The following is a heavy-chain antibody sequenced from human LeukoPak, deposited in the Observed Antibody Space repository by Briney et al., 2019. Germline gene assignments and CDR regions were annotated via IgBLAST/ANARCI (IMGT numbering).Heavy chain of an antibody. D-gene: IGHD3-22*01. CDR2: IYGGGST. Sequence: GGSLRLSCEASGFTVSSNYMSWVRQAPGKGLEWVSVIYGGGSTYYADSVKGRFTISRDTSKNTLYLQMNSLRAEDTAVYYCARDWYYYDSSGYSIVGAFDIWGQGTMVTVSS. V-gene: IGHV3-53*01. CDR1: GFTVSSNY. CDR3: ARDWYYYDSSGYSIVGAFDI. J-gene: IGHJ3*02.